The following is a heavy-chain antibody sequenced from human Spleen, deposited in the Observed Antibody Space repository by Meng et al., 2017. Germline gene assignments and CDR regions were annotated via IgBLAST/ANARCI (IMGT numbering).Heavy chain of an antibody. J-gene: IGHJ4*02. CDR3: ARGAIGTRPFDY. Sequence: QVQLEESGPGLVKPSGTLSLTCAVSGDSITTNWWNWVRKPPGKGLEWIGEIYHSGAYNYNPSLRSRVTISVDKSKNLISLKLDSLTAADTAVYYCARGAIGTRPFDYWGQGTLVTVSS. CDR2: IYHSGAY. D-gene: IGHD1-26*01. V-gene: IGHV4-4*02. CDR1: GDSITTNW.